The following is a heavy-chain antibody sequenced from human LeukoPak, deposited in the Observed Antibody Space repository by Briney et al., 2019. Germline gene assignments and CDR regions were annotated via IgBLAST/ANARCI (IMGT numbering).Heavy chain of an antibody. CDR3: ARLRSGYYLYYFDY. V-gene: IGHV3-30*03. D-gene: IGHD3-22*01. J-gene: IGHJ4*02. CDR2: ISYDGSNK. Sequence: PGGSLRLSCAASGFTFSSYGMHWVRQAPGKGLEWVAVISYDGSNKYYADSVKGRFTISRDNSKNTLYLQMNSLRAEDTAVYYCARLRSGYYLYYFDYWGQGTLVTVSS. CDR1: GFTFSSYG.